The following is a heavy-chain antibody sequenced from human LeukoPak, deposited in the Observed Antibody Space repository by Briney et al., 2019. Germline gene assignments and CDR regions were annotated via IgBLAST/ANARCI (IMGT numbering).Heavy chain of an antibody. CDR3: ARGRKGGSAL. CDR1: GGSISSYY. J-gene: IGHJ4*02. D-gene: IGHD3-10*01. V-gene: IGHV4-59*08. Sequence: PSETLSLTCTVSGGSISSYYWSWIRQSPGKGLEWIGYIYYSGSTNYNPSLKSRVTISVDTSKNQFSLKLSSVTAADTAVYYCARGRKGGSALWGQGTLVTVSS. CDR2: IYYSGST.